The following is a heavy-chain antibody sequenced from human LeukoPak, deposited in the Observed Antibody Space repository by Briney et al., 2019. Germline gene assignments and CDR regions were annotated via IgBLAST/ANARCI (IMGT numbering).Heavy chain of an antibody. CDR1: GFTFSNYA. Sequence: QPGGSLRLSCAASGFTFSNYAMSWVRQAAGNGLEWVSAISASDGSTYYADSVKGRFTISRDNSKNTLYLQMNSLTTADKAVHYCVKPADSGRYRDCDYWGQGTLVTVSS. CDR2: ISASDGST. V-gene: IGHV3-23*01. J-gene: IGHJ4*02. D-gene: IGHD1-26*01. CDR3: VKPADSGRYRDCDY.